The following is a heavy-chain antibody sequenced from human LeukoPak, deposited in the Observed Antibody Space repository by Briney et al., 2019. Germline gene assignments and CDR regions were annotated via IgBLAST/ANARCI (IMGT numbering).Heavy chain of an antibody. Sequence: GGSLRLSCAASGFTFDDYAMHWVRQAPGKGLEWVSLISWDGGSTYYADSVKGRFTISRDNSKNSLYLQMNSLRAEDTALYYCAKDQGRLSYYYYYMDVWGKGTTVTVSS. CDR1: GFTFDDYA. V-gene: IGHV3-43D*03. J-gene: IGHJ6*03. D-gene: IGHD3-16*01. CDR3: AKDQGRLSYYYYYMDV. CDR2: ISWDGGST.